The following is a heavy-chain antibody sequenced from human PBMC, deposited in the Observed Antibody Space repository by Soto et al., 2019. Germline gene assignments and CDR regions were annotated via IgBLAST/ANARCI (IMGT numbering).Heavy chain of an antibody. Sequence: SVKVSCKASGGTFSSYAISWVRQAPGQGLEWMGGIIPIFGTANYAQKFQGRVTITADESTSTAYMELSSLRSEDTAVYYCALRVVNENWFDPWGKGTLVTVPS. CDR2: IIPIFGTA. CDR3: ALRVVNENWFDP. CDR1: GGTFSSYA. V-gene: IGHV1-69*13. J-gene: IGHJ5*02. D-gene: IGHD3-3*01.